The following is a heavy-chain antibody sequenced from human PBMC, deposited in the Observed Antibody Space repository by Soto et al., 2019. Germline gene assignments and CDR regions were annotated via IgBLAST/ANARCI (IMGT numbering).Heavy chain of an antibody. V-gene: IGHV3-21*01. CDR1: GFSFSSYS. CDR3: AREFMISFGGENFDY. D-gene: IGHD3-16*01. Sequence: SLRLSCASSGFSFSSYSMNWVRQAPGKGLEWVSSISSSGRNIYYADSVKGRFTISRDNAEKSLYLQVNSLRAEGTAVYYCAREFMISFGGENFDYWGQGTLVTVSS. CDR2: ISSSGRNI. J-gene: IGHJ4*02.